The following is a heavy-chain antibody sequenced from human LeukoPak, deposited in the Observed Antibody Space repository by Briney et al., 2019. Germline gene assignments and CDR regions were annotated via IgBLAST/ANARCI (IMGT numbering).Heavy chain of an antibody. D-gene: IGHD2-15*01. V-gene: IGHV1-24*01. Sequence: ASVKVSCKVSGYTLTELSMHWVRQAPGKGLEWMGGFDPEDGETIYAQKFQGRVTMTTDTSTSTAYMELRSLRSDDTAVYYCAREDCSGSSCYPGVYWGQGTLVTVSS. CDR1: GYTLTELS. J-gene: IGHJ4*02. CDR3: AREDCSGSSCYPGVY. CDR2: FDPEDGET.